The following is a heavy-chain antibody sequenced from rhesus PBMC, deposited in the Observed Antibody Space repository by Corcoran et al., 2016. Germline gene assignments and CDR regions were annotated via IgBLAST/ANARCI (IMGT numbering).Heavy chain of an antibody. V-gene: IGHV4S14*01. CDR3: ASPLRSWNYVAFDF. D-gene: IGHD1-1*01. CDR1: GGSISGYYY. Sequence: QVQLQESGPGLVKPSETLSLTCAVSGGSISGYYYWSWIRQPPGKGLEWIGRINGSVGSNYLNPSRKSRVTLSVDTSKNQFSLKLSSVTAADTAVYYCASPLRSWNYVAFDFWGQGLRVTVSS. J-gene: IGHJ3*01. CDR2: INGSVGSN.